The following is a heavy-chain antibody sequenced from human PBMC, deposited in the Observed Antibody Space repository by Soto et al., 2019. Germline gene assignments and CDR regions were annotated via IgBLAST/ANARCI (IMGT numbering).Heavy chain of an antibody. CDR1: GFTFSSYS. D-gene: IGHD5-18*01. CDR3: ASSTLGYSYGYFFDY. V-gene: IGHV3-21*01. Sequence: PGGSLRLSCAASGFTFSSYSMNWVRQAPGKGLEWVSSISSSSSYIYYADSVKGRFTISRDNAKNSLYLQMNSLRAEDTAVYYCASSTLGYSYGYFFDYWGQGTLVTVS. J-gene: IGHJ4*02. CDR2: ISSSSSYI.